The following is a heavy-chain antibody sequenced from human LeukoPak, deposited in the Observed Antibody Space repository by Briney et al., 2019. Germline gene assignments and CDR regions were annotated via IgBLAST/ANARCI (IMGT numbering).Heavy chain of an antibody. CDR3: ARIVYDSSGHDDY. Sequence: ASVKVSCKASGHTFTGYYMHWVRQAPGQGLEWMGWINPNSGGTNYAQKFQGRVTMTRDTSISTAYMELSRLRSDDTAVYYCARIVYDSSGHDDYWGQGTLVTVSS. J-gene: IGHJ4*02. CDR2: INPNSGGT. CDR1: GHTFTGYY. D-gene: IGHD3-22*01. V-gene: IGHV1-2*02.